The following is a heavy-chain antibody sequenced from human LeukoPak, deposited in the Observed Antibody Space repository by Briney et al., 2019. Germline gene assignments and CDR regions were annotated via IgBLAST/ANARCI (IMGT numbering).Heavy chain of an antibody. J-gene: IGHJ4*02. CDR3: ARGAAVAGTLDS. Sequence: GGSLRLSCAVSGFTFSSSWMHWVRQAPGKGLVRVSRIQSDGSYTNYADSLKGRFTISRDNSKNTLFLQMNNLRAEDTAVYYCARGAAVAGTLDSWGQGTLVTVSS. CDR2: IQSDGSYT. CDR1: GFTFSSSW. V-gene: IGHV3-74*01. D-gene: IGHD6-19*01.